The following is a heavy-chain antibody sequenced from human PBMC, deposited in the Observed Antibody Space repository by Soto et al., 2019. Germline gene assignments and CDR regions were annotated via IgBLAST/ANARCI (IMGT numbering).Heavy chain of an antibody. J-gene: IGHJ2*01. D-gene: IGHD3-22*01. CDR3: ARYYYDSSGYSNYWYFDL. V-gene: IGHV4-4*02. CDR2: IYHSGST. CDR1: GGSISSSNW. Sequence: QVQLQESGPGLVKPSGTLSLTCAVSGGSISSSNWWSWVRQPPGKGLEWIGEIYHSGSTNYNPSLKSRVTISVDKSKNQFSLKLSSVTAADTAVYYSARYYYDSSGYSNYWYFDLWGRGTLVTVSS.